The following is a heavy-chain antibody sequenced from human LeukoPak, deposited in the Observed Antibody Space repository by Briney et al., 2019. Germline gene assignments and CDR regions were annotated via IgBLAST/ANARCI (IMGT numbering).Heavy chain of an antibody. V-gene: IGHV1-58*01. CDR1: GFTFTSSA. D-gene: IGHD2-2*01. J-gene: IGHJ6*03. CDR2: IVVGSGNT. CDR3: AAVGVVPAAHYYYYYMDV. Sequence: ASVKVSCKASGFTFTSSAVQWVRQARGQGLEWIGWIVVGSGNTNYAQKFQERVTITRDMSTSTAYMELSSLRSEDTAVYYCAAVGVVPAAHYYYYYMDVWGKGTTVTVSS.